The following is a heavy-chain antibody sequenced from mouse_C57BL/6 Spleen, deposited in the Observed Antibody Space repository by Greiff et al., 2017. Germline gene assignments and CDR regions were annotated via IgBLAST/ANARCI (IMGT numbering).Heavy chain of an antibody. V-gene: IGHV1-52*01. CDR3: ARKGNSPFDY. J-gene: IGHJ2*01. CDR1: GYTFTSYW. Sequence: QVQLKQPGAELVRPGSSVKLSCKASGYTFTSYWMHWVKQRPIQGLEWIGNIDPSDSETHYNQKFKDKATLTVDKSSSTAYMQLSSLTSEDSAVYYCARKGNSPFDYWGQGTTLTVSS. D-gene: IGHD3-1*01. CDR2: IDPSDSET.